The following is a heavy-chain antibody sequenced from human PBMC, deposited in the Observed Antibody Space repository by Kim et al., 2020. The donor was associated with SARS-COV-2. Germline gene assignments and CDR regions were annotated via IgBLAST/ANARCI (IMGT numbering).Heavy chain of an antibody. J-gene: IGHJ3*02. CDR1: GGSISSSSYY. Sequence: SETLSLTCTVSGGSISSSSYYWGWIRQPPGKGLEWIGSIYYSGSTYYNPSLKSRVTISVDTSKNQFSLKLSSVTAADTAVYYCAGRFVVVPAATETTYAFDIWGKGKMVTVSS. V-gene: IGHV4-39*01. CDR2: IYYSGST. CDR3: AGRFVVVPAATETTYAFDI. D-gene: IGHD2-2*01.